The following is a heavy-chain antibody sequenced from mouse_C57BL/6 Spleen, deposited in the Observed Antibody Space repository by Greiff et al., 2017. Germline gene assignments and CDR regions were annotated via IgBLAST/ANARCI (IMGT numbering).Heavy chain of an antibody. Sequence: QVQLQQPGAELVKPGASVKVSCKASGYTFTSYWMHWVKQRPGQGLEWIGRIHPSDSDTNYNQKFKGKATLAVDKSSSTASMQLSSLTSEDSAVYYCAIEPGLRLYARDDWGQGTSVTVSS. D-gene: IGHD2-4*01. V-gene: IGHV1-74*01. CDR3: AIEPGLRLYARDD. CDR1: GYTFTSYW. CDR2: IHPSDSDT. J-gene: IGHJ4*01.